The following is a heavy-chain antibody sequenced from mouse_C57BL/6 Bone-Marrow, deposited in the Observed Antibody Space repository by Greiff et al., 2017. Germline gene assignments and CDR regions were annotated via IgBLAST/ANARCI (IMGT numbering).Heavy chain of an antibody. CDR1: GFTFSSYG. J-gene: IGHJ2*01. CDR3: ARLLDY. Sequence: DVHLVESGGDLVKPGGSLKLSCAASGFTFSSYGMSWVRQTPDKRLEWVATISSGGSYTYYPDSVKGRFTISRDNAKNTLYLKMSSQKSEDTAMYYCARLLDYWGQGTTLTVSS. V-gene: IGHV5-6*01. CDR2: ISSGGSYT.